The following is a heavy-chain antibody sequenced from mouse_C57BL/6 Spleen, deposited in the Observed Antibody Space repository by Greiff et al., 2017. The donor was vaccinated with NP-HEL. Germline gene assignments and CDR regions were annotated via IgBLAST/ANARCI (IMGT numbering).Heavy chain of an antibody. CDR1: GYAFTNYL. V-gene: IGHV1-54*01. Sequence: QVQLQQSGAELVRPGPSVKVSCKASGYAFTNYLIEWVKQRPGQGLEWIGVINPGSGGTNYNEKFKGKATLTADKSSSTAYMQLSSLTSEDSAVYCCARDYGGGWNWFADWGQGTLVTVSA. CDR2: INPGSGGT. CDR3: ARDYGGGWNWFAD. D-gene: IGHD1-1*01. J-gene: IGHJ3*01.